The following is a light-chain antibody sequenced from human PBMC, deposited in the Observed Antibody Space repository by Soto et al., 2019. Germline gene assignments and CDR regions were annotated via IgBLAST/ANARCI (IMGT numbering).Light chain of an antibody. J-gene: IGKJ3*01. CDR3: LQHNSYPFT. V-gene: IGKV1-17*01. CDR1: QDIRSD. Sequence: MTQSPATLSVSPGGRVTITCRASQDIRSDLGWFQQKPGKAPKRLIYAASTLESGVPSRFSGSRSGTEFTLTISSLQPEDFATYYCLQHNSYPFTFGPGTKVDIK. CDR2: AAS.